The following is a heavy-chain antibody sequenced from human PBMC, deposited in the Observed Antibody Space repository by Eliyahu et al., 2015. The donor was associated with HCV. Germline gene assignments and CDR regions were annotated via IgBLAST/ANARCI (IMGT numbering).Heavy chain of an antibody. CDR2: IYWNDGK. V-gene: IGHV2-5*01. CDR3: ARDFDWRYEF. CDR1: GFSLSTSGVG. Sequence: QITLKESGPTLVKPTQTLTLTCTFSGFSLSTSGVGVGWIRQPPGKALEWLALIYWNDGKRYSPSLERRLSISKDTSKNLVVLIMTNVDPVDTGTYYCARDFDWRYEFWGQGTLVTVSS. J-gene: IGHJ4*02. D-gene: IGHD3-9*01.